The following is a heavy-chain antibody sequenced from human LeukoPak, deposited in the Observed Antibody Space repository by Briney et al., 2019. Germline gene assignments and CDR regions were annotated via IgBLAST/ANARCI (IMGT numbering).Heavy chain of an antibody. CDR3: AKAVGNY. CDR1: GFTFSSYG. J-gene: IGHJ4*02. CDR2: ISYDGSNK. D-gene: IGHD1-26*01. V-gene: IGHV3-30*18. Sequence: GRSLRPPCAASGFTFSSYGMHWVRQAPGKGLEWVAVISYDGSNKYYADSVKGRFTISRDNSKNTLYLQMNSLRAEDMAVYYCAKAVGNYWGQGTLVTVSS.